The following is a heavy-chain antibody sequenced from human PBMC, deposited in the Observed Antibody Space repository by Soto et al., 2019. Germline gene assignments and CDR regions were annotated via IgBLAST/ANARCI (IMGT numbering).Heavy chain of an antibody. V-gene: IGHV4-59*01. CDR2: IYYSGSI. CDR3: ARVAAAGKLDY. J-gene: IGHJ4*02. Sequence: SETLSLTCTVSGGSISSYYWSWIRQPPGKGLEWIGYIYYSGSINYNPSLKSRVTISVDTSKNQFSLKLSSVTAADTAVYYCARVAAAGKLDYWGQGTLVTVSS. D-gene: IGHD6-13*01. CDR1: GGSISSYY.